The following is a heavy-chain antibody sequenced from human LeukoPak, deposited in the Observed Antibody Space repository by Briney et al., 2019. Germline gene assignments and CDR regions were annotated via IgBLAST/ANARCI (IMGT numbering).Heavy chain of an antibody. V-gene: IGHV3-23*01. CDR3: AKISVQPGYSSGWSINWFDP. J-gene: IGHJ5*02. CDR2: ISGSGGST. Sequence: GGSLRLSCAASGFTFSSYAMSWVRQAPGKGLEWVSAISGSGGSTYYADSVKGRFTISRDNSKNTLYLQMNSLRAEDTAVYYCAKISVQPGYSSGWSINWFDPWGQGTLVTVSS. CDR1: GFTFSSYA. D-gene: IGHD6-19*01.